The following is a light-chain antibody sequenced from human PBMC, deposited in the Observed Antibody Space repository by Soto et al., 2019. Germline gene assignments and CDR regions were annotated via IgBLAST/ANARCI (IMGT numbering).Light chain of an antibody. CDR1: QSVLSSSDNKNN. V-gene: IGKV4-1*01. CDR2: WAS. Sequence: DIVMTQSPDSLAVSLGERATINCKSSQSVLSSSDNKNNLTWYQQKPRQPPKLLIYWASTRESGVPDRFSGSGSGTDFTLTISSLQAEDVAVYYCQQYYSIPWTFGQGTSVDTK. J-gene: IGKJ1*01. CDR3: QQYYSIPWT.